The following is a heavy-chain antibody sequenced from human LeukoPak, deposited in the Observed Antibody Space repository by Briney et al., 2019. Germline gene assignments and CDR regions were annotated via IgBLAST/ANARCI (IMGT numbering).Heavy chain of an antibody. Sequence: GGSLRLSCAASGFTFDDYAMHWVRQAPGKGLEWVSGISWNSGSIGYADSVKGRFTISRDNAKNSLYLQMNSLRAEDMALYHCAKQAPPPDDLGYAFDIWGQGTMVTVSS. D-gene: IGHD3-3*01. CDR3: AKQAPPPDDLGYAFDI. V-gene: IGHV3-9*03. CDR2: ISWNSGSI. J-gene: IGHJ3*02. CDR1: GFTFDDYA.